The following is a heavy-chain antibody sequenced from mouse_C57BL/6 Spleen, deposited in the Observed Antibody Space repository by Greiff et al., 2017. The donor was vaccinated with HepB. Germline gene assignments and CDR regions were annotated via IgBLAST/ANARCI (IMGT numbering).Heavy chain of an antibody. CDR1: GYTFTSYW. CDR3: ARREVLRSFDV. V-gene: IGHV1-64*01. J-gene: IGHJ1*03. D-gene: IGHD1-1*01. CDR2: IHPNSGST. Sequence: VKLQQPGAELVKPGASVKLSCKASGYTFTSYWMHWVKQRPGQGLEWIGMIHPNSGSTNYNEKFKSKATLTVDKSSSTAYMQLSSLTSEDSAVYYCARREVLRSFDVWGTGTTVTVSS.